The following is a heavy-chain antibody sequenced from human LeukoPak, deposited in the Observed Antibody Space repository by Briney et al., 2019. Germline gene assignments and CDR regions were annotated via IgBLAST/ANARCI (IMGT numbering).Heavy chain of an antibody. V-gene: IGHV1-69*05. Sequence: SVKVSCKASGGTFCSYAISWVRQAPGQGLEWMGRIIPIFGTANYAQKFQGRVTITTDESTSTAYMELSSLRSEDTAVYYCARCRWLPVGDYYYYYMDVRGKGTTVTVSS. J-gene: IGHJ6*03. CDR2: IIPIFGTA. CDR1: GGTFCSYA. D-gene: IGHD5-24*01. CDR3: ARCRWLPVGDYYYYYMDV.